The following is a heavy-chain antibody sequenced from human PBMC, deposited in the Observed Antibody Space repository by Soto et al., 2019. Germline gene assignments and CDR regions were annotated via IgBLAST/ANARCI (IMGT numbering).Heavy chain of an antibody. V-gene: IGHV4-31*03. CDR1: GGSISSGGYY. Sequence: QVQLQESGPGLVKPSQTLSLTCTVSGGSISSGGYYCSWIRQHPGKGLEWIGYIYYSGSTYYNPYLKSRVTISVDTSKNQFSLKLSSVTAADTAVYYCARGGYYYDSSCYYSQDFDYWGQGTLVTVSS. CDR3: ARGGYYYDSSCYYSQDFDY. CDR2: IYYSGST. J-gene: IGHJ4*02. D-gene: IGHD3-22*01.